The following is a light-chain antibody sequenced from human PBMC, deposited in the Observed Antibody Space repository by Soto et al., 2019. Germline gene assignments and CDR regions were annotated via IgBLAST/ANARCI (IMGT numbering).Light chain of an antibody. Sequence: EIVLTQSPGTLSLSPGERATLSCRASRSVSSRYLAWYQQKPGQAPRLLIYGAASRATGIPDRFSGSGSGTDFTLIISRLEPEDVAVYHWHQYVYSPNTFGQGTQLEIK. CDR1: RSVSSRY. J-gene: IGKJ2*01. CDR2: GAA. V-gene: IGKV3-20*01. CDR3: HQYVYSPNT.